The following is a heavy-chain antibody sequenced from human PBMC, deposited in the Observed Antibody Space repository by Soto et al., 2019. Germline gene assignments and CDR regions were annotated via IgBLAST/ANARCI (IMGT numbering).Heavy chain of an antibody. CDR3: ARAALGNWFDP. J-gene: IGHJ5*02. V-gene: IGHV4-59*01. CDR2: IYHSGTT. D-gene: IGHD3-16*01. CDR1: RGSISGYY. Sequence: ASETLSLTCTVSRGSISGYYSSWIRQLPGKGVEWLGFIYHSGTTNYNPSLKSRVTISVDTSKNQFSLKLTSVTAADTAVYYCARAALGNWFDPWGQGTLVTVSS.